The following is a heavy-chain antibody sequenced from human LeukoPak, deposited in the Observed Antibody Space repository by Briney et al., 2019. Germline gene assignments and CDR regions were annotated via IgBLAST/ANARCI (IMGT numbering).Heavy chain of an antibody. CDR3: ARAEKSGNSALDY. J-gene: IGHJ4*02. CDR1: GGSISSYY. CDR2: IYTSGST. Sequence: SETLSLTCTVSGGSISSYYWSWIRQPAGKGLEWIGRIYTSGSTNYNPSLKSRVSMSVDTSKNQFSLQLSSVTAAEPAVYYCARAEKSGNSALDYWGQGTLVTVSS. D-gene: IGHD4-23*01. V-gene: IGHV4-4*07.